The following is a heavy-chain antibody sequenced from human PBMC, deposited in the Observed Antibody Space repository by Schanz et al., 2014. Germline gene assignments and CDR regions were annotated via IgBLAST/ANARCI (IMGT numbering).Heavy chain of an antibody. D-gene: IGHD5-12*01. CDR3: VKDRPEGYDSHSFDY. CDR1: GFTFDDYT. J-gene: IGHJ4*02. Sequence: EVQLVESGGIVVRPGGSLRLSCAASGFTFDDYTMHWIRQPPGKGREWVSLISWNGGTTYYADSVKGRFTISRDNTRNSLYLQMDRLTTEDTALYYCVKDRPEGYDSHSFDYWGQGTLVTVSS. CDR2: ISWNGGTT. V-gene: IGHV3-43*01.